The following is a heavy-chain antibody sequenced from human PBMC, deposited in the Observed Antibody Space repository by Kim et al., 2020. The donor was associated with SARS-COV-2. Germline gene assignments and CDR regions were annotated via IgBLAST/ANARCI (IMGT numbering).Heavy chain of an antibody. Sequence: GGSLRLSCAASGFTFSSYGMHWVRQAPGKGLEWVAVIWYDGSNKYYADSVKGRFTISRDNSKNTLYLQMNSLRAEDTAVYYCARPGIVGGAFDIWGQGTMVTVSS. CDR1: GFTFSSYG. V-gene: IGHV3-33*01. J-gene: IGHJ3*02. D-gene: IGHD1-26*01. CDR3: ARPGIVGGAFDI. CDR2: IWYDGSNK.